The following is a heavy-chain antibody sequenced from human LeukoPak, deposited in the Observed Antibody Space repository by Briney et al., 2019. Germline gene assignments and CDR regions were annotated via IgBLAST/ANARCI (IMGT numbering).Heavy chain of an antibody. CDR3: ARASSYYDILTAFDY. CDR2: ISYDGTNK. J-gene: IGHJ4*02. V-gene: IGHV3-30-3*01. CDR1: GFTFSTYA. Sequence: PGGSLRLSCTASGFTFSTYAMHWVRQAPGKGLEWVAVISYDGTNKYYADSMKGRFTISRDNSKNTLYLQMNSLRAEDTAVYYCARASSYYDILTAFDYWGQGTLVTVSS. D-gene: IGHD3-9*01.